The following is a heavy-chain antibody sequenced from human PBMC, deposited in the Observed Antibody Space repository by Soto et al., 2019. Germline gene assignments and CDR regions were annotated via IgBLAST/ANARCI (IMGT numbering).Heavy chain of an antibody. Sequence: QVQLQESGPGLVKPSQTLSLTCTVSGGSISSGGYYWSWIRQHPGKGLEWIGYIYYSGSTYYNPSLKRRVTISVDTSKNQFSLKLSSVTAADTAVYYCARVYSGYDDGFQNFDYWGQGTLVTVSS. V-gene: IGHV4-31*03. J-gene: IGHJ4*02. CDR1: GGSISSGGYY. D-gene: IGHD5-12*01. CDR2: IYYSGST. CDR3: ARVYSGYDDGFQNFDY.